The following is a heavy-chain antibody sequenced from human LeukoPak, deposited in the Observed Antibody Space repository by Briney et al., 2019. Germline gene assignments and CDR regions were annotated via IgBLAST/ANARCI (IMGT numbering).Heavy chain of an antibody. CDR1: GFTFSSYG. CDR2: ISYDGSNK. J-gene: IGHJ3*01. CDR3: AKDLESWYYDILTVPNV. D-gene: IGHD3-9*01. V-gene: IGHV3-30*18. Sequence: GGSLRLSCAASGFTFSSYGMHWVRQAPGKGLEWVAVISYDGSNKYYADSVKGRFTISRDNSKNTLYLQMNSLRAEDTAVYYCAKDLESWYYDILTVPNVWGQGTMVTVSS.